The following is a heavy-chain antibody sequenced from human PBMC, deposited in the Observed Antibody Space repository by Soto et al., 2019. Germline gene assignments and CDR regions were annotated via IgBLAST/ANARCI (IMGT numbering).Heavy chain of an antibody. CDR1: SGSVCVFF. CDR2: INHSGST. Sequence: PSYSTSLRCAVYSGSVCVFFWGWIRQHPGKGLEWIGEINHSGSTNYNQSPKSRVTMSLATSKNQFSLKLSSVTAADTAVYYCANSLYSGYDLPSYFDYWGQGTLVTVSS. D-gene: IGHD5-12*01. V-gene: IGHV4-34*01. J-gene: IGHJ4*02. CDR3: ANSLYSGYDLPSYFDY.